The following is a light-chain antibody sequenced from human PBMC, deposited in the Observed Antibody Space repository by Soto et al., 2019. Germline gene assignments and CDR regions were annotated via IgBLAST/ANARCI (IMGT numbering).Light chain of an antibody. CDR3: CSYAGSSTLYV. V-gene: IGLV2-23*02. CDR2: EVS. Sequence: QSVLTQPASVSVSPGQSITISFTGIITAYGSYNLVSWYQQHPGKAPKLMIYEVSKRPSGVSNRFSGSKSGNTASLTISGLQAEDEADYYCCSYAGSSTLYVFGTGTKVTVL. J-gene: IGLJ1*01. CDR1: ITAYGSYNL.